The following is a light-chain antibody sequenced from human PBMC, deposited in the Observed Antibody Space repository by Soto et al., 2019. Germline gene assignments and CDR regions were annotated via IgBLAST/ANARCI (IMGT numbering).Light chain of an antibody. V-gene: IGKV3D-15*01. J-gene: IGKJ1*01. CDR1: QSVSSN. Sequence: EIVMTQSPATLSVSPGERATLSCRASQSVSSNHLAWYQQKPGQAPRLLIYDASNRATGIPARFSGSGSGTDFTLTISSLQSEDFAVYYCQQYNNWLRTFGQGTKVDIK. CDR2: DAS. CDR3: QQYNNWLRT.